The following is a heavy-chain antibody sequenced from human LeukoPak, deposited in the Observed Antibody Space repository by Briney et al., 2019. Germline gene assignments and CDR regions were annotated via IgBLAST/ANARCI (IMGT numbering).Heavy chain of an antibody. CDR3: ARAPTGFPNWFDP. J-gene: IGHJ5*02. CDR1: GYTFSSYW. CDR2: IHPGNSDN. D-gene: IGHD2-8*02. V-gene: IGHV5-51*01. Sequence: GESLKISRKGSGYTFSSYWIGWVRQMPGKGLEWMGIIHPGNSDNRYSPSFQGQVTISADKSISTAYLQWSSLKASDTAIYYCARAPTGFPNWFDPWGQGTLVTVSS.